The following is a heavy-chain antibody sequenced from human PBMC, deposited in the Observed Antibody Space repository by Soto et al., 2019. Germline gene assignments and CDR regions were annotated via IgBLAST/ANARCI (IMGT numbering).Heavy chain of an antibody. CDR1: GGSFSGYY. CDR2: INHSGST. D-gene: IGHD3-22*01. CDR3: ARGAPSSPYYYDSRRFNY. J-gene: IGHJ4*02. Sequence: PSETLSLTCAVYGGSFSGYYWSWIRQPPGKGLEWIGEINHSGSTNYNPSLKSRVTISVDTSKNQFSLKLSSVTAADTAVYYCARGAPSSPYYYDSRRFNYWGQGTLVNVSS. V-gene: IGHV4-34*01.